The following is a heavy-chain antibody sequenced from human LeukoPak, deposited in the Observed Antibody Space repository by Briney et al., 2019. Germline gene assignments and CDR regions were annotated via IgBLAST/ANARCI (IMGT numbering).Heavy chain of an antibody. J-gene: IGHJ3*02. CDR2: VYYSGST. D-gene: IGHD3-9*01. CDR1: GGSISTYY. V-gene: IGHV4-59*01. Sequence: PSETLSPTCTVSGGSISTYYWNWIRQPPGKGLEWIAYVYYSGSTNYNPSLKSRVTISVDTSKNQFSLKLSSVTAADTAVYYCARAVRYFGQDAYDIWGQGTMVTVSS. CDR3: ARAVRYFGQDAYDI.